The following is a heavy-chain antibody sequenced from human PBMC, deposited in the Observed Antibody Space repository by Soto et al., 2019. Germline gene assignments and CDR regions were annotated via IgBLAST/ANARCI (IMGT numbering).Heavy chain of an antibody. Sequence: VHLVESGGGLVQPGGSLRLSCAASGFTFSNYNMNWVRQAPGKGLEWISYISFSGSVIYYADSVKGRFTISRDNANNSLYLRMNSLRAEDTAVYSCARDRPRENCWGQGTLVTVSS. CDR1: GFTFSNYN. V-gene: IGHV3-48*01. CDR2: ISFSGSVI. J-gene: IGHJ4*02. CDR3: ARDRPRENC. D-gene: IGHD6-6*01.